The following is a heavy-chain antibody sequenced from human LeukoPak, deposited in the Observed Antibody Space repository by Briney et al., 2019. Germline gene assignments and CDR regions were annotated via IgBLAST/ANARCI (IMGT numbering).Heavy chain of an antibody. J-gene: IGHJ5*02. Sequence: PSETLSLTCTASGGSISSYYWSWIRQPPGKGLEWIGYIYYSGSTNYNPSLKSRVTISVDTSKDQFSLKLSSVTAADTAVYYCARVGYDFWSGYSDCWFDPWGQGTLVTVSS. CDR2: IYYSGST. CDR1: GGSISSYY. D-gene: IGHD3-3*01. CDR3: ARVGYDFWSGYSDCWFDP. V-gene: IGHV4-59*01.